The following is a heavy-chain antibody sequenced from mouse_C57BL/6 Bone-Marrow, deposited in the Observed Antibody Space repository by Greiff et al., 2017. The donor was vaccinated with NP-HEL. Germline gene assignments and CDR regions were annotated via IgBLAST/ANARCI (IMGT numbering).Heavy chain of an antibody. V-gene: IGHV1-55*01. CDR1: GYTFTSYW. CDR3: ARDYSAWFAY. CDR2: ISPGRGST. J-gene: IGHJ3*01. D-gene: IGHD1-1*02. Sequence: QVQLQQPGAELVKPGASVKMSCKASGYTFTSYWITWVMQRPGQGLEWIGDISPGRGSTNYNEKFKSKATLTVDTSSSTAYMQLSSLTSEDFAVYYCARDYSAWFAYWGQGSLVNVSA.